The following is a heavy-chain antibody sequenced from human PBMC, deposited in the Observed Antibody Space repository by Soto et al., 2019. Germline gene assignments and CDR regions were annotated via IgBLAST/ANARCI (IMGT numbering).Heavy chain of an antibody. CDR3: ASSGSGAAYCYPGLDG. Sequence: QVQLVQSGAEVKKPGASVKVSCKASGYTFTSYGFSWVRQAPGQGLEWMGWISTYNGNTNYAQKLQGRVTMTTDTSKSSAYMELRSLRSDDTAVYYCASSGSGAAYCYPGLDGWGQGTTVTVSS. D-gene: IGHD6-25*01. V-gene: IGHV1-18*04. CDR1: GYTFTSYG. J-gene: IGHJ6*02. CDR2: ISTYNGNT.